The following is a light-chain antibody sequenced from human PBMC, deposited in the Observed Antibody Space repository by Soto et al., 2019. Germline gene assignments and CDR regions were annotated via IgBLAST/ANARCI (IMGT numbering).Light chain of an antibody. CDR2: DAS. Sequence: EIVMTQSPATLSVSPGERGTLSCRASQSVSNNLAWYQQKPGQAPRLLLYDASSRATGIPDRVSGSGSGTDFTLTISRLEPEDFALYYCQQYARPPFAFGQGTKVEIK. CDR3: QQYARPPFA. V-gene: IGKV3-20*01. J-gene: IGKJ2*01. CDR1: QSVSNN.